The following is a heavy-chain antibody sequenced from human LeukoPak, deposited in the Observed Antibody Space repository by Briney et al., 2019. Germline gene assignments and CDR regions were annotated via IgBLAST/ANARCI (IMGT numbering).Heavy chain of an antibody. CDR1: GGSFSGYY. D-gene: IGHD3-10*01. CDR3: ARVPADGSGIWWFDP. Sequence: PSETLSLTCAVHGGSFSGYYWSWIRQPPGKGLEWIGEINHSGSTNYNPSLKSRVTISVDTSKNQFSLKLSSVTAADTAVYYCARVPADGSGIWWFDPWGQGTLVTVSS. CDR2: INHSGST. J-gene: IGHJ5*02. V-gene: IGHV4-34*01.